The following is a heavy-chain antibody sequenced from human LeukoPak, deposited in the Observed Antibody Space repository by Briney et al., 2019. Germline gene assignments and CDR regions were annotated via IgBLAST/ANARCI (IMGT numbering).Heavy chain of an antibody. Sequence: SETLSLTCTVSGGSISSSSYYWGWIRQPPGKGLEWIGYMYYSGSTYYNPSLKSRVTISVDTSKNQFSLKLSSVTAADTAVYYCATHSSGYYYVVGWGQGTLVTVSS. J-gene: IGHJ4*02. CDR1: GGSISSSSYY. D-gene: IGHD3-22*01. CDR3: ATHSSGYYYVVG. CDR2: MYYSGST. V-gene: IGHV4-39*01.